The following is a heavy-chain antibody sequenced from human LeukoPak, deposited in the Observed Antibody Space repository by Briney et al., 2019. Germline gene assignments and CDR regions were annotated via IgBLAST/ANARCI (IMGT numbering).Heavy chain of an antibody. CDR2: ISAYNGNT. J-gene: IGHJ6*03. CDR3: ARTPDTDIVVVVAATPYYYMDV. V-gene: IGHV1-18*01. D-gene: IGHD2-15*01. Sequence: GASVKVSCKASGYTFTSYGISWVRQAPGQGLEWMGWISAYNGNTNYAQKLQGRVTMTTDTSTSTAYMELRSLRSDDTAVYYCARTPDTDIVVVVAATPYYYMDVWGKGTTVTVSS. CDR1: GYTFTSYG.